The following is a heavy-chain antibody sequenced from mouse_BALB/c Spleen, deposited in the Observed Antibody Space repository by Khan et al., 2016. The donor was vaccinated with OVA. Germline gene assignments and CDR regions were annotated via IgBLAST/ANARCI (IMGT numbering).Heavy chain of an antibody. D-gene: IGHD2-1*01. CDR1: GYTFTVYW. Sequence: QVQLQQPGAELVKPGASVKLSCKTSGYTFTVYWIHWVKQRPGQGLEWIGEINPSNGRTNYNEKFKKKATLTVDKSSSTAYIQLSSLTSEDSAVYYCARLYYSWFAYWGQGTLVSVSA. CDR3: ARLYYSWFAY. J-gene: IGHJ3*01. CDR2: INPSNGRT. V-gene: IGHV1S81*02.